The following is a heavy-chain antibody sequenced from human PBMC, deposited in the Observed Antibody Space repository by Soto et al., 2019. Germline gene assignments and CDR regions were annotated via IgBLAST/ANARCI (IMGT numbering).Heavy chain of an antibody. CDR1: GGTFSSYA. J-gene: IGHJ6*02. CDR3: ARVFGVVIRYMEYYSYGMDV. V-gene: IGHV1-69*13. Sequence: SVKVSCKASGGTFSSYAISWVRQAPGQGLEWMGGIIPIFGTANYAQKFQGRVTITADESTSTAYMELSSLRSEDTAVYCCARVFGVVIRYMEYYSYGMDVGGQGTTVTVSS. D-gene: IGHD3-3*01. CDR2: IIPIFGTA.